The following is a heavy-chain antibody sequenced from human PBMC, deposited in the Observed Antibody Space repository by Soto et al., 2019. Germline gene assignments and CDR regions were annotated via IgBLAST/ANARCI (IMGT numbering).Heavy chain of an antibody. D-gene: IGHD6-13*01. V-gene: IGHV3-23*01. CDR2: ISGGGDTT. Sequence: EVQLLESGGGLVQPGESLRLSCAGSGFTFNNYAMTWVRQAPGKGPGWVSAISGGGDTTYYADSVKGRFTISRDNSKNTLYLQMTSMRAEDTAVYYCAKHGPQYSSSLTHYWGQGTLVTVSS. CDR3: AKHGPQYSSSLTHY. CDR1: GFTFNNYA. J-gene: IGHJ4*02.